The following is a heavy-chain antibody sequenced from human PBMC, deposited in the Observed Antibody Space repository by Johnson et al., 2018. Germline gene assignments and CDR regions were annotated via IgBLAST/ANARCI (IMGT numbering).Heavy chain of an antibody. Sequence: EVQLVESGGGLVKPGGSLRLSCAASGFTFSNAWMNWVRQAPGKGLEWVGRIKSKTDGGTTDYAAPVKGRFTISRDDSKNTLYLQMNSLKTEDTAVYYCTTAPELGIPDAYYYMDVWGKGTTVTVSS. CDR2: IKSKTDGGTT. J-gene: IGHJ6*03. D-gene: IGHD7-27*01. CDR3: TTAPELGIPDAYYYMDV. V-gene: IGHV3-15*07. CDR1: GFTFSNAW.